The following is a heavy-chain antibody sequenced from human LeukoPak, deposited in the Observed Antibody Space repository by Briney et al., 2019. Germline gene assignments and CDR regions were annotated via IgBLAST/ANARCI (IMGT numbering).Heavy chain of an antibody. J-gene: IGHJ1*01. CDR3: AREGGSSWYPRAYFQH. CDR2: ISYDGSNK. Sequence: GGSLRLSCAASGFTFSSYSMNWVRQAPGKGLEWVAVISYDGSNKYYADSVKGRFTISRDNSKNTLYLQMNSLRAEDTAVYYCAREGGSSWYPRAYFQHWGQGTLVSVSS. CDR1: GFTFSSYS. D-gene: IGHD6-13*01. V-gene: IGHV3-30*03.